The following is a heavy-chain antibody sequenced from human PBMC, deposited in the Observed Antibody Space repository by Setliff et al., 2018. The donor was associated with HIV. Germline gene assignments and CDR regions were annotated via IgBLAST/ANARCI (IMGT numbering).Heavy chain of an antibody. CDR2: INTHSGYT. J-gene: IGHJ4*02. V-gene: IGHV1-18*01. D-gene: IGHD5-12*01. CDR3: ARGKTWLRFLDY. CDR1: GYTFNNYG. Sequence: AASVKVSCKASGYTFNNYGISWVRQAPGQGLEWMGWINTHSGYTNYAQNVQGRVTVTMDTSISTAYMELRSLKSDDTAVYYCARGKTWLRFLDYWGQGTLVTVSS.